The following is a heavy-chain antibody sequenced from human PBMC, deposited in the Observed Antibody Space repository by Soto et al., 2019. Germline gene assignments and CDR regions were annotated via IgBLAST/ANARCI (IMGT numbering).Heavy chain of an antibody. Sequence: QLQLQESGPGLVKPSETLSLTCTVSGGSISSSSYYWGWIRQPPGKGLEWIGSIYYSGSTYYNPSLKSRVTISVDTSQNPFSPKLSSVTAAGTAVYYCATRVYYHDSSGYYSIPGMDVWGQGTTVTVSS. V-gene: IGHV4-39*01. CDR2: IYYSGST. D-gene: IGHD3-22*01. J-gene: IGHJ6*02. CDR3: ATRVYYHDSSGYYSIPGMDV. CDR1: GGSISSSSYY.